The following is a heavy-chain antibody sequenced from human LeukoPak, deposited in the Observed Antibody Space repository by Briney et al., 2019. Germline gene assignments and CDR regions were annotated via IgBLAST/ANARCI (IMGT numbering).Heavy chain of an antibody. CDR3: ARAFWSGYYTEYYFDY. CDR1: GYSFTSYW. D-gene: IGHD3-3*01. J-gene: IGHJ4*02. CDR2: IYPGDSDT. Sequence: GESLKISCKGSGYSFTSYWTGWVRQMPGKGLEWMGIIYPGDSDTRYSPSFQGQVTISADKSISTAYLQWSSLKASDTAMYYCARAFWSGYYTEYYFDYWGQGTLVTVSS. V-gene: IGHV5-51*01.